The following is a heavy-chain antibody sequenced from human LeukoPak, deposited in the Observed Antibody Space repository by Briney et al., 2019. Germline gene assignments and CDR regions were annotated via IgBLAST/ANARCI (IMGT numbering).Heavy chain of an antibody. Sequence: SETLSLTCGVSSGSLSGYYWRWIRQPPGGGLEWLGEITHSGSPNYNPSLKSRVTISGDTSKKQFSLNLTSATAADTGVYYCARGVDLWGRGTPVTVSS. J-gene: IGHJ2*01. CDR1: SGSLSGYY. CDR2: ITHSGSP. CDR3: ARGVDL. V-gene: IGHV4-34*01.